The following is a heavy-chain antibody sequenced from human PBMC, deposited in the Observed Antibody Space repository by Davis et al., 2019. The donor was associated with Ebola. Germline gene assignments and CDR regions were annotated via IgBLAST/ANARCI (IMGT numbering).Heavy chain of an antibody. CDR3: TITTYCSGGSCYDY. V-gene: IGHV1-18*01. D-gene: IGHD2-15*01. J-gene: IGHJ4*02. CDR2: ISAYNGNT. CDR1: GYTFTSYA. Sequence: AASVKVSCKASGYTFTSYAMHWVRQAPGQGLEWMGWISAYNGNTNYAQKLQGRVTMTTDTSTSTAYMELRSLRSDDTAVYYCTITTYCSGGSCYDYWGQGTLVTVSS.